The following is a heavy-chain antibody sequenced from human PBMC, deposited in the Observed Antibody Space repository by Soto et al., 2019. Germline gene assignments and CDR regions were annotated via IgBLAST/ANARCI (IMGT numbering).Heavy chain of an antibody. CDR3: ARALIVVVPAARAYYYYGMDV. CDR1: GGSISSGDYY. V-gene: IGHV4-30-4*01. D-gene: IGHD2-2*01. Sequence: QVQLQESGPGLVKPSQTLSLTCTVSGGSISSGDYYWSWIRQPPGQGLEWIGYIYYSGSTYYNPSLKSRVTISVDTSKNQFSLKLSSVTAADTAVYYCARALIVVVPAARAYYYYGMDVWGQGTTVTVSS. CDR2: IYYSGST. J-gene: IGHJ6*02.